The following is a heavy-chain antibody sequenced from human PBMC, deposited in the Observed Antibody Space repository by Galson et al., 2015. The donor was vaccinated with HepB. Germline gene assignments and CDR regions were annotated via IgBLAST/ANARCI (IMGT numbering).Heavy chain of an antibody. V-gene: IGHV3-9*01. CDR2: ISWNSGSI. D-gene: IGHD6-19*01. CDR3: AKDIGYSSGWYGGGFDI. Sequence: SLRLSCAASGLTFDDYVMHWVRQAPGKGLEWVSGISWNSGSIGYADSVKGRFTISRDNAKNSLHLQMNSLRPEDTALYYCAKDIGYSSGWYGGGFDIWGQGTMVTVSS. J-gene: IGHJ3*02. CDR1: GLTFDDYV.